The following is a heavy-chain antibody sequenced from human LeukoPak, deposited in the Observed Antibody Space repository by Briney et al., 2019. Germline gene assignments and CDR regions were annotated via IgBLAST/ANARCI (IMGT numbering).Heavy chain of an antibody. CDR3: ARDRMSGSYYRWFDP. J-gene: IGHJ5*02. CDR2: IYTSGST. Sequence: SETLSLTCTVSGGSINSGSYYLSWIRQPAGKGLEWIGRIYTSGSTDYNPSLKSRVTISVDTSKNQFSLKLSSVTAADTAVYYCARDRMSGSYYRWFDPWGQGTLVTVSS. CDR1: GGSINSGSYY. D-gene: IGHD1-26*01. V-gene: IGHV4-61*02.